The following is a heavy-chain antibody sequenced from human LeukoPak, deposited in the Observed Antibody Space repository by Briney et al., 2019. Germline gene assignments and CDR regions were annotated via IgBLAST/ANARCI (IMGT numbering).Heavy chain of an antibody. D-gene: IGHD1-26*01. Sequence: SETLSLTCTVSGVSFSSYYWTWIRQPAGKGLEWVGRIFSSGNTNYNPSLESRVTMSIDTSKNQFSLKLTSVTAADTAVYYCARERGNLRGDAFDIWGQGTMVTVSS. CDR2: IFSSGNT. J-gene: IGHJ3*02. V-gene: IGHV4-4*07. CDR1: GVSFSSYY. CDR3: ARERGNLRGDAFDI.